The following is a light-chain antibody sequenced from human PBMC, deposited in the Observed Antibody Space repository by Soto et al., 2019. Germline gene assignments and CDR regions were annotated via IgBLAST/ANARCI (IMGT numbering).Light chain of an antibody. V-gene: IGKV3-15*01. Sequence: EIVMTQSPDTLSVSPGERATHSCRASQSVSSNLAWYQQKPGQAPRLLIYGASTRATDIPARISGSGSGTEFTLTISSLQSEDCAVYYCQQYNKWPRTFGQGTKVDIK. CDR3: QQYNKWPRT. CDR2: GAS. J-gene: IGKJ1*01. CDR1: QSVSSN.